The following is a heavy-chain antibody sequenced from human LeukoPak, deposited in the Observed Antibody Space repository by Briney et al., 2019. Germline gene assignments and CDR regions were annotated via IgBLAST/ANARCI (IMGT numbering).Heavy chain of an antibody. D-gene: IGHD3-3*01. J-gene: IGHJ4*02. CDR3: ARAPRPGLWSGYCEF. V-gene: IGHV3-7*01. CDR1: GFTFSSYW. Sequence: PGGSLRLSCAASGFTFSSYWMSWVRQAPGKGLEWVANIKQDGSVKYYVDSLKGRFTISRDNAKNSLYLQMNSLRGEDTAVYYCARAPRPGLWSGYCEFWGQGTLVTVSS. CDR2: IKQDGSVK.